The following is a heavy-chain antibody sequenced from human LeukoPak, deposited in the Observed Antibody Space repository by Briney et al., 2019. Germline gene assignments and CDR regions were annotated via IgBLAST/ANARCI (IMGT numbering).Heavy chain of an antibody. Sequence: GESLKISCKGSGYSFTSYWIGWVRQMPGKGLEWMGIIYPGVSDTRYSPSFQGQVTISADKSISTAYLQWSSLKASDTAMYYCARSLMVRGVIGWFDPWGQGTLVTVSS. CDR1: GYSFTSYW. CDR2: IYPGVSDT. V-gene: IGHV5-51*01. D-gene: IGHD3-10*01. CDR3: ARSLMVRGVIGWFDP. J-gene: IGHJ5*02.